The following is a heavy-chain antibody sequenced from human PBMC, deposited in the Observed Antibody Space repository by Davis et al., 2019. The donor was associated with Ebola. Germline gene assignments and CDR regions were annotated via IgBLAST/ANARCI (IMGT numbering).Heavy chain of an antibody. CDR3: ARFAIALAHFDF. J-gene: IGHJ4*02. CDR1: GGSVNTDYYY. CDR2: IYDTGTT. V-gene: IGHV4-61*01. D-gene: IGHD2/OR15-2a*01. Sequence: SETLSLTCTVSGGSVNTDYYYWSWIRQPPGQGLEWIGYIYDTGTTNYNPSLKSRLSISADTSKNQFSLMLTSVTAADTATYYCARFAIALAHFDFWGQGTLVSVSS.